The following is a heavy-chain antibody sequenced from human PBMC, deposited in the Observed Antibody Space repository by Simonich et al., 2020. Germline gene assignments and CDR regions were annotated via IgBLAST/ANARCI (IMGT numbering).Heavy chain of an antibody. CDR1: GGSFSGYY. Sequence: QVQLQQWGAGLLKPSETLSLTCAVYGGSFSGYYWSWIRQPPGKGLEWIGEINHSGSTNDTPSLKGRDTKAGDTSKNQFSLKLSSVTAADTAVYYCARCGLVNYDILTGYHNWFDPWGQGTLVTVSS. CDR2: INHSGST. V-gene: IGHV4-34*01. J-gene: IGHJ5*02. D-gene: IGHD3-9*01. CDR3: ARCGLVNYDILTGYHNWFDP.